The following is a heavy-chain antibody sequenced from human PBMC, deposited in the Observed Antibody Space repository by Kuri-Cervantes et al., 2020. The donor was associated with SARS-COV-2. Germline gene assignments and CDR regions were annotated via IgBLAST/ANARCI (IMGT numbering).Heavy chain of an antibody. CDR3: AGETPYSSSSSYYYYMDV. CDR2: ISSSSSYI. J-gene: IGHJ6*03. Sequence: GGSLRLSCAASGFTFSSYSMNWVRQAPGKGLEWVSSISSSSSYIYYADSVKGRFTISRDNAKNSLYLQMNSLRAEDTAVYYCAGETPYSSSSSYYYYMDVWGKGTTVTVSS. CDR1: GFTFSSYS. D-gene: IGHD6-6*01. V-gene: IGHV3-21*01.